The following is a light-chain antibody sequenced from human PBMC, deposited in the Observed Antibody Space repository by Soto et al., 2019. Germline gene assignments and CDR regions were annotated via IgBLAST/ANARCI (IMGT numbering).Light chain of an antibody. Sequence: EIVLTQSPGTLSLSPGERATLSCRASQSVSNNYLAWYQQKPGQAPRLLIYGASNRATGIPDRFSGSGSGTEFTLIISSLQPDDFATYYCQQYSSYSGYTFGQGTKVDIK. CDR1: QSVSNNY. CDR3: QQYSSYSGYT. V-gene: IGKV3-20*01. CDR2: GAS. J-gene: IGKJ2*01.